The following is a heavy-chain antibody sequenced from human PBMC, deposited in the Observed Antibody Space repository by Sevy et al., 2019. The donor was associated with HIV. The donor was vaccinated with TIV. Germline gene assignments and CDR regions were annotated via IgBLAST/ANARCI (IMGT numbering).Heavy chain of an antibody. Sequence: TLSLTCTVSGGSITSLYWNWIRQPAGKGLKWIANIYYNGHINYNPSLKSRVTLSLDTSKNQFSLRLSSVTAADTAMYYCAGENAWGRGYSWGQGTLVTVSS. CDR3: AGENAWGRGYS. J-gene: IGHJ4*02. CDR2: IYYNGHI. V-gene: IGHV4-59*08. D-gene: IGHD1-26*01. CDR1: GGSITSLY.